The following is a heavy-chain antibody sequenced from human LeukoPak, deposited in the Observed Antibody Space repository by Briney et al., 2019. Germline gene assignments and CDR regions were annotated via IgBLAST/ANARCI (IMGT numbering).Heavy chain of an antibody. J-gene: IGHJ5*02. CDR3: ASTVRYFVWTGAQLWFDP. V-gene: IGHV4-34*01. CDR2: INHSGST. D-gene: IGHD3-9*01. CDR1: GGSLSGYY. Sequence: SETLSLTCAVYGGSLSGYYWSWIRQPRGKGLEWIGEINHSGSTNYNPSLKSRVTISVDTSKNQFTLKLSSVTAADTAVYYCASTVRYFVWTGAQLWFDPWGQGTLVTVSS.